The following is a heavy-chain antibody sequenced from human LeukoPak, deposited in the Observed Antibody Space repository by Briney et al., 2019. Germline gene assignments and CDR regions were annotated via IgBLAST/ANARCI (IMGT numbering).Heavy chain of an antibody. CDR3: AKDRYSSSWPDAFDI. Sequence: GGSLRLSCAASGFTFSSYWMHWVRQAPGKGLVWVSRINTDGSTTTYADSVKGRFTISRDNAKNSLYLQMNSLRAEDTALYYCAKDRYSSSWPDAFDIWGQGTMVTVSS. CDR1: GFTFSSYW. CDR2: INTDGSTT. V-gene: IGHV3-74*01. D-gene: IGHD6-13*01. J-gene: IGHJ3*02.